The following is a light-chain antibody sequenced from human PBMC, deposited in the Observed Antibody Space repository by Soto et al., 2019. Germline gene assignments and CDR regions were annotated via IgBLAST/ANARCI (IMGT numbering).Light chain of an antibody. CDR3: GTWDSSLSAVV. CDR2: DNN. Sequence: QSVLTQPPSVSAAPGQKVTISCSGSSSNIGNNYVSWYQQLPKTAPKLLIHDNNKRPSGIPDRFSGSKSGTSATLGITGLQTGDEADYYCGTWDSSLSAVVFGGRTKVTVL. J-gene: IGLJ3*02. CDR1: SSNIGNNY. V-gene: IGLV1-51*01.